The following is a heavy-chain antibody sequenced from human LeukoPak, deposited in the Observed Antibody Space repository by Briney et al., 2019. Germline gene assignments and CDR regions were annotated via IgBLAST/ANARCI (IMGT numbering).Heavy chain of an antibody. CDR1: GGTFSSYA. D-gene: IGHD2/OR15-2a*01. J-gene: IGHJ3*02. CDR3: ARDLSMMEHDAFDI. CDR2: IIHIFGTA. Sequence: GASVKVSCKASGGTFSSYAISWVRQAPGQGLEWMGGIIHIFGTANYAQKSQGRVTITADESTSTAYMELSSLRSEDTAVYYCARDLSMMEHDAFDIWGQGTMVTVSS. V-gene: IGHV1-69*13.